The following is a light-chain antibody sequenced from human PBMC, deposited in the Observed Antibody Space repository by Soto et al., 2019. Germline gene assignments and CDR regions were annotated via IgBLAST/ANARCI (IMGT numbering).Light chain of an antibody. CDR2: DVS. J-gene: IGLJ2*01. CDR3: SSYTSSSTLV. Sequence: QSALTQPASVSGSPGQSSTISCTGTSSEVGGYNYVSWYQQHPRKAPQLMIYDVSNRPSGVSNRFSGSKSGNTASLTISGLQAEDEADYYCSSYTSSSTLVFGGGTKLTVL. V-gene: IGLV2-14*01. CDR1: SSEVGGYNY.